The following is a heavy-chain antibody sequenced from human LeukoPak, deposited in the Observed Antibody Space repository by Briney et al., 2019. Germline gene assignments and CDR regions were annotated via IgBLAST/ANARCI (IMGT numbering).Heavy chain of an antibody. Sequence: GGSLRLSCAASGFTFSSYAMSWVRQAPGKGLEWVSAISGSGGNTYFAGSVKGRFTISRDNSKNTLYLQMNSLRAEDTAVYYCAKRPRDSTGYYLGAFDFWGLGTMVTVSS. CDR1: GFTFSSYA. D-gene: IGHD3-22*01. CDR2: ISGSGGNT. CDR3: AKRPRDSTGYYLGAFDF. J-gene: IGHJ3*01. V-gene: IGHV3-23*01.